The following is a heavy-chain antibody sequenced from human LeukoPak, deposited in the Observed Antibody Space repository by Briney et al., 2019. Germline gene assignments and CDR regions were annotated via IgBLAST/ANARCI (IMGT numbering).Heavy chain of an antibody. CDR2: ISNNGRNK. D-gene: IGHD3-22*01. CDR1: GFTFSTYA. V-gene: IGHV3-30*04. J-gene: IGHJ4*02. Sequence: GGSLRLSCAASGFTFSTYAIHWVRLAPGKGLEWVAFISNNGRNKDYADSVKGRFTISRDNSKNTLYLQVNSLRPDDTAVYYCTRDLTGHYSIDYWGQGTLVTVSS. CDR3: TRDLTGHYSIDY.